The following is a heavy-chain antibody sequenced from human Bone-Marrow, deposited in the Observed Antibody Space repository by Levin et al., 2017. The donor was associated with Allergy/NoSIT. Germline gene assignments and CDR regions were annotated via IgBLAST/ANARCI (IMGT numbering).Heavy chain of an antibody. V-gene: IGHV1-69*13. CDR2: IIPPSGTT. Sequence: SVKVSCKTSEDTFNRYPFSWVRQAPGQGLEWMGGIIPPSGTTNYGQKFQDRVTITADESTSTAYMELSSLTSEDTAVYYCARRGPGIAVAGTELDYWGQGTLVTVSS. CDR1: EDTFNRYP. J-gene: IGHJ4*02. D-gene: IGHD6-19*01. CDR3: ARRGPGIAVAGTELDY.